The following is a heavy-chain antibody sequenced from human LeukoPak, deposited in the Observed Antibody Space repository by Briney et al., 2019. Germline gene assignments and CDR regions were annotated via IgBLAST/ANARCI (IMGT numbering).Heavy chain of an antibody. CDR1: GYTFTSYD. V-gene: IGHV1-8*01. CDR3: AREALDYDILTGYYRSHYYYGMDV. Sequence: ASVEVSCKASGYTFTSYDINWVRQATGQGLEWMGWMNPNSGNTGYAQKFQGRVTMTRNTSISTAYMELSSLRSEDTAVYYCAREALDYDILTGYYRSHYYYGMDVWGQGTTVTVSS. J-gene: IGHJ6*02. CDR2: MNPNSGNT. D-gene: IGHD3-9*01.